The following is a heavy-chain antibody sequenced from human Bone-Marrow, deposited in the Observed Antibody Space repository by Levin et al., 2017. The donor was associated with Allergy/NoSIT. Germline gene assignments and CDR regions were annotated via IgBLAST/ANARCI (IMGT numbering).Heavy chain of an antibody. CDR3: ARDKVGGIAVAAINLPDY. J-gene: IGHJ4*02. CDR1: GFTFSSYS. V-gene: IGHV3-21*01. CDR2: ISSSSSYI. D-gene: IGHD6-19*01. Sequence: KSGGSLRLSCAASGFTFSSYSMNWVRQAPGKGLEWVSSISSSSSYIYYADSVKGRFTISRDNAKNSLYLQMNSLRAEDTAVYYCARDKVGGIAVAAINLPDYWGQGTLVTVSS.